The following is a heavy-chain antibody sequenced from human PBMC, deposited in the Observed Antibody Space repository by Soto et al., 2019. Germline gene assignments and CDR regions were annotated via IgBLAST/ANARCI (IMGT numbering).Heavy chain of an antibody. CDR1: GDSIIGTGW. J-gene: IGHJ6*02. CDR3: VRNGYYSLDV. Sequence: QVQLQESGPGLVRPSGTLSLTCAVSGDSIIGTGWWSWVRQSPGKGPDRIGEVYHSGATNYNPSLKSRVTISVDTSRNQFSLNLGSVTAADTAVYYCVRNGYYSLDVWGQGTTVTVSS. V-gene: IGHV4-4*02. D-gene: IGHD3-22*01. CDR2: VYHSGAT.